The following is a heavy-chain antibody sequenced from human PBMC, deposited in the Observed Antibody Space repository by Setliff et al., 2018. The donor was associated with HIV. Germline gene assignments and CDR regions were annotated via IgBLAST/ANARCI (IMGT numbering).Heavy chain of an antibody. V-gene: IGHV3-7*01. CDR1: GLTFSNYW. CDR2: IKQDGSEK. J-gene: IGHJ4*02. Sequence: LRLSCAASGLTFSNYWMNWVRQAPGRGLEWVANIKQDGSEKYYVDSVKGRFTISRDNPKNSLFLQMNSLRAEDTAVYYCAAGSGWRIEYWGQGILVTVSS. D-gene: IGHD6-19*01. CDR3: AAGSGWRIEY.